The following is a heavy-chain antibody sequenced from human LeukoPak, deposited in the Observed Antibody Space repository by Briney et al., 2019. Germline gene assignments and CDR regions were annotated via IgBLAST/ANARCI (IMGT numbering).Heavy chain of an antibody. J-gene: IGHJ5*02. Sequence: GESLKISCKGSGYSFTSYWIGWVRQMPGKGLEWLGIIYPGDSDTRYSPSFQGQVTISADKSISTAYLQWSSLKASDTAMYYCARRVDYGGNSVRWFDPWGQGTLVTVSS. CDR1: GYSFTSYW. CDR3: ARRVDYGGNSVRWFDP. CDR2: IYPGDSDT. V-gene: IGHV5-51*01. D-gene: IGHD4-23*01.